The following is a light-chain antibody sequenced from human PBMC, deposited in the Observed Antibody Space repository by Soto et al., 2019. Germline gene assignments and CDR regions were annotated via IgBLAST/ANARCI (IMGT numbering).Light chain of an antibody. Sequence: DIQMTQSPSTLSASVGDRVTITCRASQSISSWLAWYQQKPGKAPKLLIYDASSLERGVPSRFSGSGSGTEFTLTISSLQPDDFATYYCQRYNSYSNTFGQGTKLEIK. CDR3: QRYNSYSNT. CDR2: DAS. CDR1: QSISSW. V-gene: IGKV1-5*01. J-gene: IGKJ2*01.